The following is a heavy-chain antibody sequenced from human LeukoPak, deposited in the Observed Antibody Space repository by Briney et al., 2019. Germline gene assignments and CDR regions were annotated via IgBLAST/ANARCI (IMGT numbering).Heavy chain of an antibody. D-gene: IGHD3-9*01. J-gene: IGHJ6*03. CDR1: GGSISSHY. Sequence: SETLSLTCTVSGGSISSHYWSWIRQPPGKGLEWIGYIYYSGSTNYNPSLKGRVTISVDTSKNQFSLKLSSVTAADTAVYYCAGTYYDILTGYYYYMDVWGKGTTVTVSS. CDR3: AGTYYDILTGYYYYMDV. CDR2: IYYSGST. V-gene: IGHV4-59*11.